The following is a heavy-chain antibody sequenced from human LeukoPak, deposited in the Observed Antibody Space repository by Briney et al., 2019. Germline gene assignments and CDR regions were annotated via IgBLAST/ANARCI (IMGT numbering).Heavy chain of an antibody. CDR1: GFTFSSYG. V-gene: IGHV3-30*18. D-gene: IGHD3-22*01. CDR3: ANSHITLIVIPILTY. J-gene: IGHJ4*02. Sequence: GGSLRLSGAASGFTFSSYGMHWVRQAPGKGLEWVAVISYDGSNKYYADSVKGRFTISRDNSKNTLYLQMNSLRAEDTAVYYCANSHITLIVIPILTYWGQGTLVTVSS. CDR2: ISYDGSNK.